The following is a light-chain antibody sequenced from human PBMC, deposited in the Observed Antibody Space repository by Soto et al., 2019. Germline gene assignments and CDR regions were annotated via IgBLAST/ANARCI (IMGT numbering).Light chain of an antibody. J-gene: IGKJ2*01. V-gene: IGKV1-27*01. CDR1: QGIRNY. CDR2: DAS. Sequence: DIQMTQSPSSLSASVGDRVTITCRASQGIRNYLAWYQQKPGEIPKLLIYDASTLQPGVPSRFSGSGSGTDFTLTINSLRPEDVATYYCQKFNKVPYTFGQGTKVELK. CDR3: QKFNKVPYT.